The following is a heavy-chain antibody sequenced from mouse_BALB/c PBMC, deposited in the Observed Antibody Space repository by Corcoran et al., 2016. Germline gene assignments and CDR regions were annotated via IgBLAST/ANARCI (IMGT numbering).Heavy chain of an antibody. D-gene: IGHD1-1*01. V-gene: IGHV1-26*01. CDR1: GYSFTDYY. CDR2: INPNNGGT. J-gene: IGHJ2*01. Sequence: EVQLQQSGPELVKPGASVKMSCKASGYSFTDYYMKWVKQSHGKNLEWIGDINPNNGGTSYNQKFKGKATLTVDKSSSTAYMQLNSLTSEDSAVYDCARFEYYGGFDYWGQGTTLTVSS. CDR3: ARFEYYGGFDY.